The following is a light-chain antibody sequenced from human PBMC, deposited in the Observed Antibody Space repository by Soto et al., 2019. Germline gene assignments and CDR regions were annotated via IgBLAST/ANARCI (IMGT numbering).Light chain of an antibody. V-gene: IGKV3-15*01. Sequence: VVLNESPATLSVSTGEGVTLSCRASQCIGDTLAWYQHKPGQTPRLLIYDTSARATGVPARFSGSRSGTDFTLTINRLEPEDFAVYCCQQYGSLPITFGQRTRLEIK. CDR2: DTS. CDR1: QCIGDT. J-gene: IGKJ5*01. CDR3: QQYGSLPIT.